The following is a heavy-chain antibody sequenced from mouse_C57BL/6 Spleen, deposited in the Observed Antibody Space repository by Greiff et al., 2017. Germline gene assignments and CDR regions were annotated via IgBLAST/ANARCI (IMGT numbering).Heavy chain of an antibody. D-gene: IGHD2-1*01. Sequence: VKLQESGAELVKPGASVKLSCKASGYTFTEYTIHWVKQRSGQGLEWIGWFYPGSGSIKYNEKFKDKATLTADKSSSKVYMELSRLTSEDSAVYFCARHEDEGNQFAYWGQGTLVTVSA. J-gene: IGHJ3*01. CDR2: FYPGSGSI. V-gene: IGHV1-62-2*01. CDR1: GYTFTEYT. CDR3: ARHEDEGNQFAY.